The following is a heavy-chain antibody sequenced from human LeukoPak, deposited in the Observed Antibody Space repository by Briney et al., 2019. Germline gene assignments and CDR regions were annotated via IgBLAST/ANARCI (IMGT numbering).Heavy chain of an antibody. CDR2: ISGGGGST. CDR3: AKDRRITAPLFDY. Sequence: GGSLRLSCAASGFTFTNYAMSWVRQAPGKGREWVSTISGGGGSTFYADSVKGRFTISRDNSKNTLSLQMNGLRAEDTAVYYCAKDRRITAPLFDYWGQGTLVTVSS. D-gene: IGHD1-20*01. CDR1: GFTFTNYA. J-gene: IGHJ4*02. V-gene: IGHV3-23*01.